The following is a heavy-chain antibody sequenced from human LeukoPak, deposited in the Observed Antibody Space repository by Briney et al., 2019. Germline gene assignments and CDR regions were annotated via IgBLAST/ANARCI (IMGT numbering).Heavy chain of an antibody. Sequence: PSETLSLTCTVSGGSISSYYWSWIRQSPGKGLECIGYIHYTGSTNYNPSLKSRVTISVETSKNQFSLKSVTAADTAVYYCARAPMSWSLDYWGQGTLVTVSS. CDR3: ARAPMSWSLDY. V-gene: IGHV4-59*01. CDR2: IHYTGST. J-gene: IGHJ4*02. D-gene: IGHD3-3*01. CDR1: GGSISSYY.